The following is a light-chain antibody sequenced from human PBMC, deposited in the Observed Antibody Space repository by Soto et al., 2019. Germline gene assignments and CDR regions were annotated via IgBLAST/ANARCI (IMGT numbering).Light chain of an antibody. V-gene: IGLV2-14*01. CDR2: EVS. J-gene: IGLJ3*02. Sequence: QSALTQPASVSGSPGQSITISCTGTSSDVGAYNYVSWCQQHPGKAPKLIIYEVSNRPSGVSNRFSGSKSGNTASLTISGLQAEDEADYYCSSYTYSSTWVFGGGTKLTVL. CDR3: SSYTYSSTWV. CDR1: SSDVGAYNY.